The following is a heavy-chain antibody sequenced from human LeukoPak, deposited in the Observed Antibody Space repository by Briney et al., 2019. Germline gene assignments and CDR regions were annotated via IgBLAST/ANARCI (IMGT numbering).Heavy chain of an antibody. CDR2: IYSGGST. CDR1: GFTVSSNY. CDR3: ARGLYYDSSGYRDY. J-gene: IGHJ4*02. D-gene: IGHD3-22*01. V-gene: IGHV3-53*04. Sequence: PGGSLRLSCAASGFTVSSNYMSWVRQAPGKGLEWVSVIYSGGSTYYADSVKGRFTISRHNSKNTLYLQMNSLRAEDTAVYYCARGLYYDSSGYRDYWGQGTLVTVSS.